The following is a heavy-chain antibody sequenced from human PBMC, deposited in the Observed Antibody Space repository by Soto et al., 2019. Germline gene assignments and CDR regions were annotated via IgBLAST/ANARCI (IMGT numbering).Heavy chain of an antibody. CDR3: ARSGFGGGDNCSPPEYTDY. J-gene: IGHJ4*02. CDR2: IYYSGTT. D-gene: IGHD2-15*01. Sequence: PSETLSLTCTVSGGSISSYYWSWIRQPPGKGLEWIGYIYYSGTTNYNPSLKSQVTISVDTSKNQFSLKLNSVTAADTAVYFCARSGFGGGDNCSPPEYTDYWGRETLFTVSS. CDR1: GGSISSYY. V-gene: IGHV4-59*01.